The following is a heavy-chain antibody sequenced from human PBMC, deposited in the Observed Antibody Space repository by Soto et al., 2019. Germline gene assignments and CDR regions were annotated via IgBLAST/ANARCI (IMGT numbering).Heavy chain of an antibody. J-gene: IGHJ4*02. CDR3: ARTYCSSARCYSDY. CDR1: GYTFTSHG. Sequence: QVQLVQSGAEVKKPGASVKVSCKTSGYTFTSHGISWVRQAPGQGLEWMGWISAYNGNKNYAQKLQGRVTMTTDTPTSTAYMELRSLRSDDTAVYYCARTYCSSARCYSDYWGQGTLVTVSS. CDR2: ISAYNGNK. V-gene: IGHV1-18*04. D-gene: IGHD2-2*01.